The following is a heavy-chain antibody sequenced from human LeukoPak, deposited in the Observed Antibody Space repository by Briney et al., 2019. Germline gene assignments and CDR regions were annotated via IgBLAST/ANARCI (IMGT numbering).Heavy chain of an antibody. Sequence: GGSLRLSCAAFGFTFNNYAMSWVRQAPGKGLERVSGISGSGTSTYYADSVKGRFTISRDNSKNTVYVQMNSLRVEDTAVYYCAKVLTVTGLFNVDYWGQGVLVTVSS. CDR1: GFTFNNYA. J-gene: IGHJ4*02. CDR3: AKVLTVTGLFNVDY. D-gene: IGHD4-17*01. V-gene: IGHV3-23*01. CDR2: ISGSGTST.